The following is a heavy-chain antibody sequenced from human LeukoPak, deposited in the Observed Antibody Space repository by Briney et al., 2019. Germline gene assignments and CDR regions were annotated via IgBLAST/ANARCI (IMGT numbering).Heavy chain of an antibody. D-gene: IGHD3-9*01. CDR2: MNPNSGNT. Sequence: ASVKVSCKASGYTFTSYDINWVRQATGQGLEWMGWMNPNSGNTGYAQKFQGRVTMTRNTSISTAYMELSSLRSEDTAVYYCARGPDILTGYFPPSYYYYMDVWGKGTTVTISS. V-gene: IGHV1-8*01. J-gene: IGHJ6*03. CDR3: ARGPDILTGYFPPSYYYYMDV. CDR1: GYTFTSYD.